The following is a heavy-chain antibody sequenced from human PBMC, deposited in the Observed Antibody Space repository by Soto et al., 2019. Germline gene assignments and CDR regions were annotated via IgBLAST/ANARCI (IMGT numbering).Heavy chain of an antibody. CDR3: ARESSRTIAVAGRSCAFDI. CDR1: GGTFSSYA. Sequence: SVKVSCKASGGTFSSYAISWVRQAPGQGLEWMGGIIPIFGTANYAQKFQGRVTITADESTSTAYMELSSLRSEDTAVYYCARESSRTIAVAGRSCAFDIWGQGTMVTVSS. V-gene: IGHV1-69*13. D-gene: IGHD6-19*01. J-gene: IGHJ3*02. CDR2: IIPIFGTA.